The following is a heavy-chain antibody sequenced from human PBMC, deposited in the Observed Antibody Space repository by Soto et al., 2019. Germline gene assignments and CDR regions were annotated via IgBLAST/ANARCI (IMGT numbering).Heavy chain of an antibody. CDR3: ARHPERIAQIGWFDP. CDR1: GFTFSNYN. CDR2: ISSGSNYI. V-gene: IGHV3-21*01. Sequence: GGSLRLSCVASGFTFSNYNMNWVRQAPGKGLEWVSSISSGSNYIVYADSMKGRFTISRDNAKNSLYLQMNSLRAEDTAVYYCARHPERIAQIGWFDPWGQGTLVTVSS. J-gene: IGHJ5*02. D-gene: IGHD6-13*01.